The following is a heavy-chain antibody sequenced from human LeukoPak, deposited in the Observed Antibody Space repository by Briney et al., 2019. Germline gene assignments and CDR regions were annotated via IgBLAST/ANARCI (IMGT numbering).Heavy chain of an antibody. J-gene: IGHJ4*02. Sequence: ATVKLFCRASGHTFSIYCFRWVRQPPGQGLEWMGWNRYYYGNTKYAQKLQGRVNMTAGTYTRTAHMAVRRLRSDDTPVYYCGREDDYYDSSGYYDYWGQGSLDTVSS. V-gene: IGHV1-18*01. CDR1: GHTFSIYC. D-gene: IGHD3-22*01. CDR3: GREDDYYDSSGYYDY. CDR2: NRYYYGNT.